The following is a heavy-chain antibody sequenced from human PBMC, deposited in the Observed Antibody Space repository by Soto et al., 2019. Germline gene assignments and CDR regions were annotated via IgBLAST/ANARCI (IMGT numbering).Heavy chain of an antibody. CDR2: IYSGGST. D-gene: IGHD3-22*01. CDR1: GFTVSSNY. CDR3: ARAGYYYDSSGYYYDY. J-gene: IGHJ4*02. Sequence: EVQLVETGGGLIQPGGSLRLSCAASGFTVSSNYMSWVRQAPGKGLEWVSVIYSGGSTYYADSVKGRFTISRDNSKNPLDLQMNSLRAEDTAVYYCARAGYYYDSSGYYYDYWGQGTLVTVSS. V-gene: IGHV3-53*02.